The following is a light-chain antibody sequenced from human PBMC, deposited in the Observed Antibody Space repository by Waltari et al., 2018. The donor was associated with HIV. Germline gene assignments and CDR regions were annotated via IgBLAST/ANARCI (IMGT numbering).Light chain of an antibody. J-gene: IGLJ2*01. CDR2: DVS. CDR1: SSDVGGYHY. CDR3: CSYAGSSTLV. V-gene: IGLV2-23*02. Sequence: QSALTQPASVSGSPGQSLTISCTGTSSDVGGYHYVSWYQQHPGKAPTLMIYDVSKRPSGVSNRFSGSKSGNTASLTISGLQAEDEADYYCCSYAGSSTLVFGGGTKLTVL.